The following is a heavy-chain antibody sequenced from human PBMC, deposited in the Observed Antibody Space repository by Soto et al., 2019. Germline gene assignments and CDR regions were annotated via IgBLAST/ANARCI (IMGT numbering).Heavy chain of an antibody. D-gene: IGHD1-26*01. J-gene: IGHJ6*02. CDR1: GFTFSSYD. Sequence: EVQLVESGGGLVQPGGSLRLSCAASGFTFSSYDMHWVRQATGKGLEWVSAIGTAGDTYYPGSVKGRFTISRENAKNSLYLQMNRLRAGDTAVYYCARESTSHCDYYGMDVWGQGTTVTVSS. CDR3: ARESTSHCDYYGMDV. V-gene: IGHV3-13*04. CDR2: IGTAGDT.